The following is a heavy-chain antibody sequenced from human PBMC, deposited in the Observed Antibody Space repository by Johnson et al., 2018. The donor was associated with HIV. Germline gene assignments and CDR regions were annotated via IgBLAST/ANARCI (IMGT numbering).Heavy chain of an antibody. J-gene: IGHJ3*02. CDR3: AKEIYGGGDWEDDAFDI. CDR1: GFTFSSYA. V-gene: IGHV3-30-3*01. D-gene: IGHD2-21*02. CDR2: ISYDGSNK. Sequence: QVQLVESGGGVVQPGRSLRLSCAASGFTFSSYAMHWVRQAPGKVLEWVAVISYDGSNKYYADSVKGRFTISRDNSKNTLYLQMNSLRAEDTAVYYCAKEIYGGGDWEDDAFDIWCQGTMVTVSS.